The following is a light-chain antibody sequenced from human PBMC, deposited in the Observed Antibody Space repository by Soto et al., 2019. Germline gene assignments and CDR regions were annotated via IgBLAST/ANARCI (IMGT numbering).Light chain of an antibody. CDR2: LGS. V-gene: IGKV2-28*01. Sequence: DIVVTQSTLSLPVTPGEPASMSCMSIESVLHLNGYNSLDWYLQKPEQSPQLLIYLGSNRASGVPDRFSGSGSGTNFTLKISRVEAEDVGVYYCMQALQTPWTFGQGTKVDI. CDR1: ESVLHLNGYNS. J-gene: IGKJ1*01. CDR3: MQALQTPWT.